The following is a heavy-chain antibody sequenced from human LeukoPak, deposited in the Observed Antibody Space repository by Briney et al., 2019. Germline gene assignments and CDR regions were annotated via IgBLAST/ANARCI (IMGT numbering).Heavy chain of an antibody. D-gene: IGHD6-19*01. CDR2: IIPIFGTA. Sequence: SVKVSCKASGYTFTGYYMHWVRQAPGQGLEWMGGIIPIFGTANYAQKFQGRVTITTDESTSTAYMELSSLRSEDTAVYYCASGPLIAVAGTSYFDYWGQGTLVTVSS. CDR3: ASGPLIAVAGTSYFDY. V-gene: IGHV1-69*05. CDR1: GYTFTGYY. J-gene: IGHJ4*02.